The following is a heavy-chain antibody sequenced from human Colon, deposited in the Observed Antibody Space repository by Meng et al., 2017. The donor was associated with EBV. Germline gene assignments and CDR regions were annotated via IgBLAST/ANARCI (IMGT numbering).Heavy chain of an antibody. J-gene: IGHJ5*02. CDR3: ASSDYYGSGSYYP. CDR2: IFHSGST. Sequence: LRRRQSGPGALNPSAPLSLTCAVSGGSISSNNWWSWVRPPPGKGLEWIGEIFHSGSTKHNPSLKSRVTMSMDKSKNQFSLRLSSVTAADTAVYYCASSDYYGSGSYYPWGQGTLVTVSS. V-gene: IGHV4-4*02. D-gene: IGHD3-10*01. CDR1: GGSISSNNW.